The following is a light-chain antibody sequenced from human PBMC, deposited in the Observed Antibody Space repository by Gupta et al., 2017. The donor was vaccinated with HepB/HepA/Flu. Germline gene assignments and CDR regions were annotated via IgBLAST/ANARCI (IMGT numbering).Light chain of an antibody. Sequence: QSALTQPASVSGSPGQPITISYTGTSSDVGGYNYVSWYQHHPGKAPKVMIYDVTNRPSGVSDRFSGSKSGNTASLTISGLQAEDDAEYYCSSYTSSNIVLFGGGTKVTVL. CDR3: SSYTSSNIVL. CDR2: DVT. J-gene: IGLJ3*02. CDR1: SSDVGGYNY. V-gene: IGLV2-14*03.